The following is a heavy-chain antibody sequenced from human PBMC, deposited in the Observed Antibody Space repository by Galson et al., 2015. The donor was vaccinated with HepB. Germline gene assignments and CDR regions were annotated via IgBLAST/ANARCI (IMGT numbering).Heavy chain of an antibody. J-gene: IGHJ4*02. CDR2: IYYSGST. CDR3: ARGGMYSISSGGFEL. Sequence: SETLSLTCTVSGGSMNNYYWNWIRQPPGKGLEWIGCIYYSGSTNYNPSLKSRVTISVDTTKNQFSLKLSSVTAADTAVYYCARGGMYSISSGGFELWGQGSLVTSSS. CDR1: GGSMNNYY. V-gene: IGHV4-59*01. D-gene: IGHD1-26*01.